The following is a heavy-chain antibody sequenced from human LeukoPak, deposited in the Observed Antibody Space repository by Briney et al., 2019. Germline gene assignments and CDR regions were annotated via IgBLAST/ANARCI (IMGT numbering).Heavy chain of an antibody. V-gene: IGHV1-24*01. Sequence: ASVKVSCKVSGYTLTELSMHWVRQAPGKGLEWMGGFDPEDGETIYAQKFQGRVTMTEDTSTDTAYMELSGLRSEDTAVYYCAALELLWFGELFWDYWGQGTLVTVSS. J-gene: IGHJ4*02. CDR2: FDPEDGET. CDR3: AALELLWFGELFWDY. D-gene: IGHD3-10*01. CDR1: GYTLTELS.